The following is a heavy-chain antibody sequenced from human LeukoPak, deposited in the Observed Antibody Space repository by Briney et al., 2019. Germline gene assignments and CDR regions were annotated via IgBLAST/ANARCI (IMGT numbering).Heavy chain of an antibody. CDR2: MNPNSGNT. CDR3: ARGPGVHERITIFGVVTRNYYFDY. J-gene: IGHJ4*02. Sequence: GASVKVSCKASGYTFTSYDINWVRQATGQGLEWIGWMNPNSGNTGYAQKFQGRVTMTRNTSISTAYMELSSLRSEDTAVYYCARGPGVHERITIFGVVTRNYYFDYWGQGTLVTVSS. D-gene: IGHD3-3*01. V-gene: IGHV1-8*01. CDR1: GYTFTSYD.